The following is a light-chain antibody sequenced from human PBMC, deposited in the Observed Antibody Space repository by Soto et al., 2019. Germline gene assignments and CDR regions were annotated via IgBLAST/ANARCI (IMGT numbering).Light chain of an antibody. V-gene: IGKV1-39*01. CDR2: AAS. Sequence: DIQMTQSPPSLSASVGDRVTIACRASQSIGDYLNWYQQKPGKGPRLLIYAASNVRSGVPSRFSGSGSGTDFNLTISSLLLEDFAAYYCQQTFSTPLTFGGGTMVEIK. CDR3: QQTFSTPLT. CDR1: QSIGDY. J-gene: IGKJ4*01.